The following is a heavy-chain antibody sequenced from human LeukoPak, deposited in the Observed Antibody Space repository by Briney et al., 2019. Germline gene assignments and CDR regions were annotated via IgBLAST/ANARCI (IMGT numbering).Heavy chain of an antibody. Sequence: ASVKVSFKASGYTFTGYYMHWVRQAPGQGLEWMGWINPNSGGTNYAQKVQGRVTMTRDTSISTAYMELSRLRSDDTAVYYCARRRYYDILTGSYYYYYMDVWGKGTSVTVSS. D-gene: IGHD3-9*01. J-gene: IGHJ6*03. V-gene: IGHV1-2*02. CDR2: INPNSGGT. CDR1: GYTFTGYY. CDR3: ARRRYYDILTGSYYYYYMDV.